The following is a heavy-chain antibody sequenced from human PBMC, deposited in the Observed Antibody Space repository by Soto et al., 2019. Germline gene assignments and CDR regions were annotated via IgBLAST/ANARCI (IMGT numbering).Heavy chain of an antibody. CDR3: ARTGITYYYGMDV. CDR1: GGTFSSYT. J-gene: IGHJ6*02. CDR2: IIPILGIA. V-gene: IGHV1-69*02. D-gene: IGHD1-20*01. Sequence: QVQLVQSGAEVKKPGSSVKVSCKASGGTFSSYTISWVRQAPGQGREWMGRIIPILGIANYAQKFQGRVTITADKSTSTAYMELSSLRSEDTAVYYCARTGITYYYGMDVWGQGTTVTVSS.